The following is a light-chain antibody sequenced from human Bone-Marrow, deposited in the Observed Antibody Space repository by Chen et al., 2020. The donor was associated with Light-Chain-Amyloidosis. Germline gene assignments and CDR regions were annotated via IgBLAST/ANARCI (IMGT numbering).Light chain of an antibody. CDR1: DLPMKY. V-gene: IGLV3-25*03. Sequence: SYELTQPPSVSVSPGQTARITCSGDDLPMKYAYWYQQKPGQAPVLVIHRDTERPSGISERFSGSSSGTTATLTISGVHAEDEADYHCQSADSSGTYEVIFGGGTKLTVL. J-gene: IGLJ2*01. CDR2: RDT. CDR3: QSADSSGTYEVI.